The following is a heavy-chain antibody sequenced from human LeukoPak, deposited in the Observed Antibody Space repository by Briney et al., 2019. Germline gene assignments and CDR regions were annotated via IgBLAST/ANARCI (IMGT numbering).Heavy chain of an antibody. CDR1: GGSIKSDY. J-gene: IGHJ5*02. CDR3: ARGRVEGGWTPSRLFDP. V-gene: IGHV4-59*08. Sequence: SETLSLTCTVSGGSIKSDYWSWIRQPPGKGLEWIGYINYSGDTNSNPSLKSRVTISVDTSKNQFSLNLSSVTAADTAVYFCARGRVEGGWTPSRLFDPWGQGTLVTVSS. CDR2: INYSGDT. D-gene: IGHD6-19*01.